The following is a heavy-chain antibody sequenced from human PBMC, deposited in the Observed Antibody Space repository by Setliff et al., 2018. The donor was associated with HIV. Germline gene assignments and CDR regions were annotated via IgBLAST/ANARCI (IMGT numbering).Heavy chain of an antibody. V-gene: IGHV1-18*01. D-gene: IGHD3-16*01. Sequence: GASVKVSCKASGYNFSSNGISWVRQAPGQGIEWMGWISSYNGYTKYAQKVQDRVTMTKDTSTSTAYMELRSLRSDDTAVYYCARWGEPAQRGFDIWGQGTMVTVSS. J-gene: IGHJ3*02. CDR2: ISSYNGYT. CDR3: ARWGEPAQRGFDI. CDR1: GYNFSSNG.